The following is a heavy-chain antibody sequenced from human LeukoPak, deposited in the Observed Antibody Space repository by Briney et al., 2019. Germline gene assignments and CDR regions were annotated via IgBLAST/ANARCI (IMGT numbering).Heavy chain of an antibody. D-gene: IGHD2-2*01. CDR3: ARAASRLPEYCSSTSCYGDYFDY. V-gene: IGHV3-30-3*01. CDR1: GFTFSSYA. J-gene: IGHJ4*02. CDR2: ISYDGSNK. Sequence: GGSLRLSCAASGFTFSSYAMHWARQAPGKGLEWVAVISYDGSNKYYADSVKGRFTISRDNSKDTLYLQMNSLRAEDTAVYYCARAASRLPEYCSSTSCYGDYFDYWGQGTLVTVSS.